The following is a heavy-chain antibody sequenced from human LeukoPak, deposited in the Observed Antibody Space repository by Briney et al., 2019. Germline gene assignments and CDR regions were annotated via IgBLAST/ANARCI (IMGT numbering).Heavy chain of an antibody. CDR3: VKGIVVVTARAFDY. D-gene: IGHD2-21*02. J-gene: IGHJ4*02. V-gene: IGHV3-64D*06. CDR2: ISSNGGST. Sequence: GSLRLSCSASGFTFSSYAMHWVRQAPGKGLEYFLAISSNGGSTYYADSVKGRFTISRDNSKNTLYLQMSSLRPEDTAVYYCVKGIVVVTARAFDYWGQGTLVTVSS. CDR1: GFTFSSYA.